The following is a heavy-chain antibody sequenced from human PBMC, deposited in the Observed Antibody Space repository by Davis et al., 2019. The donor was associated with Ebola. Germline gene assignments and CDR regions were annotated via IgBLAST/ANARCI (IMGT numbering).Heavy chain of an antibody. CDR2: IKQDGSKI. V-gene: IGHV3-7*03. J-gene: IGHJ3*01. CDR1: GFTLSGHW. CDR3: ATELSGNAFDV. D-gene: IGHD1-26*01. Sequence: GESLKISCAASGFTLSGHWMNWVRQGPGKGLEWVANIKQDGSKINYVDSVKDRFIICRDNAKNSLFLQMDNLRADDTAVYYCATELSGNAFDVWGRGTMVTVSS.